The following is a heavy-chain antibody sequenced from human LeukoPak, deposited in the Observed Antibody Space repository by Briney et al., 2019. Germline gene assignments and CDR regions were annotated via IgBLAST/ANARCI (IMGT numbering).Heavy chain of an antibody. Sequence: GGSLRLSCAASGFTFSSYAMHWVRQAPGKGLEWVAVISYDGSNKYYADSVKGRFTISRDNSKNTLYLQMNSLRAEDTAVYYCARVTGILTGYYGGSFDYWGQGTLVTVSS. D-gene: IGHD3-9*01. V-gene: IGHV3-30*04. CDR3: ARVTGILTGYYGGSFDY. J-gene: IGHJ4*02. CDR2: ISYDGSNK. CDR1: GFTFSSYA.